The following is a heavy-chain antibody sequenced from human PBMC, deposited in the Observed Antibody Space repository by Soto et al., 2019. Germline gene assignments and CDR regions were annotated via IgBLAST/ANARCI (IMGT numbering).Heavy chain of an antibody. CDR3: ARDRSYYDYVWGH. CDR1: GFTFSSYW. J-gene: IGHJ4*02. CDR2: IKQDGSEK. D-gene: IGHD3-16*01. V-gene: IGHV3-7*01. Sequence: ASLRLSCAASGFTFSSYWMSWVRQAPGKGLEWVANIKQDGSEKYYVDSVKGRFTISRDNAKNSLYLQMNSLRAEDTAVYYCARDRSYYDYVWGHWGQGTLVTVSS.